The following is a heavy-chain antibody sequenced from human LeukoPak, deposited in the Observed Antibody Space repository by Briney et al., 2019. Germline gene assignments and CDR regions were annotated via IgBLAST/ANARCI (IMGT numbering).Heavy chain of an antibody. CDR3: ARGHTKYYDILTGYRYYYYYGMDV. D-gene: IGHD3-9*01. CDR1: GYTFTSYD. V-gene: IGHV1-8*01. CDR2: MNPNSGNT. Sequence: GASVKVSCKASGYTFTSYDINWVRQATGQGLEWMGWMNPNSGNTGYAQKFQGRVTMTRNTSISTAYMELSSLRSEDTAVYYCARGHTKYYDILTGYRYYYYYGMDVWGQGTTVTVSS. J-gene: IGHJ6*02.